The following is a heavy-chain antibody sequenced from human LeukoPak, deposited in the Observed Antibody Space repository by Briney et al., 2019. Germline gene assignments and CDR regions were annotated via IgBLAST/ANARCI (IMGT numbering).Heavy chain of an antibody. CDR3: AAEAAYYYDSRDAFDV. CDR2: IVVGSGNT. D-gene: IGHD3-22*01. V-gene: IGHV1-58*01. J-gene: IGHJ3*01. CDR1: GFTFTSSA. Sequence: SVKVSCKASGFTFTSSAVQWVRQARGQRLEWRGWIVVGSGNTNYAQKFQERVTITRDMSTSLVYMELSSLRSEDTAVYYCAAEAAYYYDSRDAFDVWGQGTMVTVSS.